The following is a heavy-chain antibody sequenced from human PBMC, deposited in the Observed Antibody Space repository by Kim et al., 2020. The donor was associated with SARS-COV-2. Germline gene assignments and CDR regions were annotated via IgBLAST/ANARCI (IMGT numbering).Heavy chain of an antibody. CDR2: IYYSGST. CDR1: GGSISSSSYY. CDR3: ARLGYSYGLGYDP. J-gene: IGHJ5*02. D-gene: IGHD5-18*01. V-gene: IGHV4-39*01. Sequence: SETLSLTCTVSGGSISSSSYYWGWIRQPPGKGLEWIGSIYYSGSTYYNPSLKSRVTISVDTSKNQFSLKLSSVTAADTAVYYCARLGYSYGLGYDPWGQGTLVTVSS.